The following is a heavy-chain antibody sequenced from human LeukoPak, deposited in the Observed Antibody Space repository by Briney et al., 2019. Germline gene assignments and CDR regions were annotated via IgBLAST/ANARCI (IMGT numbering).Heavy chain of an antibody. Sequence: ASVKVSCKASGYTFTSYGISWVRQAPGQGLEWMGWIHPNSGVTKYAQKFRGRVTLTRDTSISTASMELTRLRSDNTAVYYCTMQQNSLFDYWGQGTLVTVSS. CDR3: TMQQNSLFDY. D-gene: IGHD6-13*01. V-gene: IGHV1-2*02. CDR2: IHPNSGVT. CDR1: GYTFTSYG. J-gene: IGHJ4*02.